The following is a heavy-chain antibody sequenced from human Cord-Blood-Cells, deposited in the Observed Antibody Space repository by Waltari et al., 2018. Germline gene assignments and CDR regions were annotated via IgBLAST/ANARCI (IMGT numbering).Heavy chain of an antibody. CDR1: GFTVSSNY. CDR3: ARDYEYCGGECYWYFDL. D-gene: IGHD2-21*01. Sequence: EVQLVESGGGLVQPGGSLRLSCAASGFTVSSNYMSWVRQAPGKGLEWVSVIYSGGSTYYADSVKGRFTISRDNSKNTLYLQMNSLRAEDTAVYYCARDYEYCGGECYWYFDLWGRGTLVTVSS. J-gene: IGHJ2*01. CDR2: IYSGGST. V-gene: IGHV3-66*01.